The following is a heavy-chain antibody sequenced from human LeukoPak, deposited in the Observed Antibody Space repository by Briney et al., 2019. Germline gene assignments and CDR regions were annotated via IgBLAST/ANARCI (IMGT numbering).Heavy chain of an antibody. CDR1: DGSISSRTYY. D-gene: IGHD2-15*01. Sequence: SETLSLTCTLSDGSISSRTYYWGWIRQPPGKGLEWIGSIFYSGNTNYNPSLTSRVTISVDTSKDQFSLKLSSVTAADTAVYYCARHGLVANRHAFDIWGQGTMVTVSS. J-gene: IGHJ3*02. CDR3: ARHGLVANRHAFDI. V-gene: IGHV4-39*01. CDR2: IFYSGNT.